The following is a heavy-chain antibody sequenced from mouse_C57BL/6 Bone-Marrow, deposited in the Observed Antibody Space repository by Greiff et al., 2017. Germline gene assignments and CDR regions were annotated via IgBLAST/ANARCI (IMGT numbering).Heavy chain of an antibody. CDR3: TRIPFTGP. CDR1: GYTFTDYE. V-gene: IGHV1-15*01. D-gene: IGHD4-1*01. Sequence: QVQLQQSGAELVRPGASVTLSCKASGYTFTDYEMHWVKQTPVHGLEWIGAIDPETGGTAYNQKFKGKDILTADKSSSTAYMELRSLTSEDSAVYYCTRIPFTGPWGQGTTLTVSS. CDR2: IDPETGGT. J-gene: IGHJ2*01.